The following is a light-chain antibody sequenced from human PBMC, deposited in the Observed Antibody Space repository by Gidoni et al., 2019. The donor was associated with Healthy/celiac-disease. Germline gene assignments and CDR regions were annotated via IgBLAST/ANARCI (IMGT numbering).Light chain of an antibody. CDR3: QQYGSSPLT. Sequence: DIVLTQSPGTLSLSPGERATLSCRASQSVGSSYLAWYQQTPGQAPRLLIYGASSRATGIPDRFSGSGSGTDFTLTISRLEPEDFAVYYCQQYGSSPLTFGGGTKVEIK. CDR2: GAS. J-gene: IGKJ4*01. V-gene: IGKV3-20*01. CDR1: QSVGSSY.